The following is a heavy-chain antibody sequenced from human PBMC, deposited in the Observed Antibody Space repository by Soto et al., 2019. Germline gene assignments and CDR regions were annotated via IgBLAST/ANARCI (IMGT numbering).Heavy chain of an antibody. CDR2: IYYSGST. D-gene: IGHD2-15*01. CDR3: ARLGGVIAASDFDY. V-gene: IGHV4-31*03. Sequence: PSETLSLTCTVSGASISNGDYYWSWIRQHPGKGLEWIGYIYYSGSTYYNPSLKSRVTISLHTSKNQFSLNLTSVTAADTAVYYCARLGGVIAASDFDYWGQGALVTVSS. CDR1: GASISNGDYY. J-gene: IGHJ4*02.